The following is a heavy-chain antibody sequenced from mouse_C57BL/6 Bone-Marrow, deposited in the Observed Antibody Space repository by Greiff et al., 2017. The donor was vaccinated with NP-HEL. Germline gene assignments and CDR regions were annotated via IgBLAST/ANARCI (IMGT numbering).Heavy chain of an antibody. Sequence: EVKVEESGGGLVQPGGSMKLSCVASGYTFSNYWMNWVRQSPEKGLEWVAQISSKSDNYASHYTESVKGRFTISRDDSKSGVYLQMNNLKAEDTRIYYCTGFSSVVAHDYDCWGQGTTLTVST. D-gene: IGHD1-1*01. CDR1: GYTFSNYW. V-gene: IGHV6-3*01. J-gene: IGHJ2*01. CDR3: TGFSSVVAHDYDC. CDR2: ISSKSDNYAS.